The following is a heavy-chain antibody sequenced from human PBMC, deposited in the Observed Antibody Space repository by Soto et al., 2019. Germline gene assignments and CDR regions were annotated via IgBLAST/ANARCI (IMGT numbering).Heavy chain of an antibody. D-gene: IGHD3-10*01. CDR1: GGTFSSYA. CDR3: ARVGGYYDSGSHPRNNWFDP. CDR2: IIPIFGTT. J-gene: IGHJ5*02. V-gene: IGHV1-69*06. Sequence: QVQLVQSGAEVKKPGSSVKVSCKASGGTFSSYAINWVRQAPGQGLEWMGGIIPIFGTTNYAQKFQGRVTITADKSTSTAYMELSSLRSEDTAVYYCARVGGYYDSGSHPRNNWFDPWGQGTLVTVSS.